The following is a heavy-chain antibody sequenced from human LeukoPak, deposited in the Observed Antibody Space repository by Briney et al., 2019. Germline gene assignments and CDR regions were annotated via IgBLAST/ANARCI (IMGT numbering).Heavy chain of an antibody. J-gene: IGHJ4*02. V-gene: IGHV4-4*07. Sequence: SETLSLTCTVSGGSISSYFWSWIRQPAGKGLEWIGRIYTSGSTDYNPTLKSRVTMSVDTSKNQFSLKLTSVTAADTAVYYCATDGDYYDSGTYSGHWGQGTLVTVSS. CDR2: IYTSGST. CDR1: GGSISSYF. CDR3: ATDGDYYDSGTYSGH. D-gene: IGHD3-10*01.